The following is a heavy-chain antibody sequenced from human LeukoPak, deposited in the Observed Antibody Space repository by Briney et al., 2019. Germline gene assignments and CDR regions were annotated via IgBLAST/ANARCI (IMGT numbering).Heavy chain of an antibody. Sequence: GGSLRLSCAASGFTFSSYAMHWVRQAPGKGLEWVANIKQDGSEEYYVDSVKGRFTISRDNAKNSLYLQMNSLRAEDTAVYYCARGHILRWELFDYWGQGTLVTVSS. D-gene: IGHD1-26*01. CDR3: ARGHILRWELFDY. J-gene: IGHJ4*02. V-gene: IGHV3-7*01. CDR1: GFTFSSYA. CDR2: IKQDGSEE.